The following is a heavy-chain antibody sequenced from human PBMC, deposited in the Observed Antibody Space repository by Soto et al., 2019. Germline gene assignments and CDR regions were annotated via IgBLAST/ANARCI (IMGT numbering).Heavy chain of an antibody. V-gene: IGHV1-18*01. CDR3: ARSLSPSPQWLVGWYFDL. J-gene: IGHJ2*01. Sequence: GASVKVYCKASGYTFTSYGISWVRQAPGQGLEWMGWISAYNGNTNYAQKLQGRVTMTTDTSTSTAYMELRSLRSDDTAVYYCARSLSPSPQWLVGWYFDLWGRGTLVTVSS. CDR1: GYTFTSYG. CDR2: ISAYNGNT. D-gene: IGHD6-19*01.